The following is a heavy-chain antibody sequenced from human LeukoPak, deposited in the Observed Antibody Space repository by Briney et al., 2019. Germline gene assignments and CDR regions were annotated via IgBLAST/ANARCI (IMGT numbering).Heavy chain of an antibody. J-gene: IGHJ6*02. CDR1: GGSISSYY. V-gene: IGHV4-59*08. CDR3: ARHIDPYYYGMDV. D-gene: IGHD3-16*02. CDR2: MYYSGST. Sequence: ASETLSLTCTVSGGSISSYYWSWIRQPPGKGLEWIGYMYYSGSTNYNPSLKSRVTISVDTAKNQFSLKLSSVTAADTAVYYCARHIDPYYYGMDVWGQGTTVTVSS.